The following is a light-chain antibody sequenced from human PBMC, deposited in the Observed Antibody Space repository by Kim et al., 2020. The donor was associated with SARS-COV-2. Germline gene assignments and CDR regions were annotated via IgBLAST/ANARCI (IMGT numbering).Light chain of an antibody. V-gene: IGKV1-17*01. CDR1: QDIRND. CDR2: GAS. CDR3: LQHSTYPIT. J-gene: IGKJ5*01. Sequence: DIQMPQSPSSLSASVGDRVTITCRASQDIRNDLGWYQQNPGRAPKRLIYGASSLQSGVPSRFSGSGSGTEFTLTISSVQPEDFATYFCLQHSTYPITFGQGTQLEIK.